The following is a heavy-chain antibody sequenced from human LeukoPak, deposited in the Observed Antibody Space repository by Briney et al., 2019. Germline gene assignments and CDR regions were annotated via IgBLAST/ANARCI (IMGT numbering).Heavy chain of an antibody. Sequence: PSETLSLTCAVYGGSFSGYYWSWIRQPPGKGLEWIGYIYYSGSTNYNPSLKSRVTISVDTSKNQFSLKLSSVTAADTAVYYCARARGSYGYHFDYWGQGTLVTVSS. CDR1: GGSFSGYY. J-gene: IGHJ4*02. CDR3: ARARGSYGYHFDY. V-gene: IGHV4-59*01. CDR2: IYYSGST. D-gene: IGHD5-18*01.